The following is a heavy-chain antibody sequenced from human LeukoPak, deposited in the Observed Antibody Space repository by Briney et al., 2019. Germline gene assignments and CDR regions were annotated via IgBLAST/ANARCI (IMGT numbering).Heavy chain of an antibody. CDR1: GFTFRRNW. Sequence: PGGSLRLSCSASGFTFRRNWKSWPRQASGKGLEWVANIKQDGSEKYYVDSVKGRFTISRDNAKNSLYLQMNSLRAEDTAVYYCVRLGEHYWGQGTLVTVSS. CDR3: VRLGEHY. J-gene: IGHJ4*02. V-gene: IGHV3-7*04. CDR2: IKQDGSEK.